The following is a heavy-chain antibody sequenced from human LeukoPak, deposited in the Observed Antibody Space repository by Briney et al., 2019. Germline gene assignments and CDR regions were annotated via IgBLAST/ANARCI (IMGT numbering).Heavy chain of an antibody. V-gene: IGHV4-59*12. J-gene: IGHJ4*02. D-gene: IGHD1-1*01. CDR3: ARDRGTWNDDGFDY. CDR1: SGSITNYY. Sequence: SETLSLTCTVSSGSITNYYWSWIRQPPGKGLEWIGFIYYSGNTNYNPSLKSRVTMSVDTSKNQFSLKLSSVTAADTAVYYCARDRGTWNDDGFDYWGQGTLVTVSS. CDR2: IYYSGNT.